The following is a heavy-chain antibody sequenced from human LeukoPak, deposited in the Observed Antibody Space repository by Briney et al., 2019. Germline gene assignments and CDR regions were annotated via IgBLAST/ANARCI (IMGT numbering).Heavy chain of an antibody. Sequence: SETLSLTCTVSGGSISSYYWSWIRQPPGKGLEWIGYIYTSGSTNYNPSLKSRVTISVDTSKNQFSLKLSSVTAADTAVYYCARHERVSSGYYEGFDYWGQGTLVTVSS. CDR1: GGSISSYY. V-gene: IGHV4-4*09. D-gene: IGHD3-22*01. J-gene: IGHJ4*02. CDR3: ARHERVSSGYYEGFDY. CDR2: IYTSGST.